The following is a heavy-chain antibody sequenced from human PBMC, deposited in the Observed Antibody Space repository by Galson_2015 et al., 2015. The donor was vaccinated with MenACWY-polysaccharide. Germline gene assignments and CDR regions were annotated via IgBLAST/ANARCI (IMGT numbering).Heavy chain of an antibody. D-gene: IGHD3-22*01. V-gene: IGHV1-46*03. Sequence: SVKVSCKASGYTFTSYYMHWVRQAPGQGLEWMGIINPSGGSTGYAQKFQGRVTMTRDTSTSTVYMELSSLRSEDTAVYYCAREMRYDSSDKPIAKNAFDIWGQGTMVTVSS. CDR1: GYTFTSYY. CDR3: AREMRYDSSDKPIAKNAFDI. J-gene: IGHJ3*02. CDR2: INPSGGST.